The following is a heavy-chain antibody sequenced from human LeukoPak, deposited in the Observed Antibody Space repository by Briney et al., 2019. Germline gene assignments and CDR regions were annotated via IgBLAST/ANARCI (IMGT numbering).Heavy chain of an antibody. CDR2: IYYSGST. D-gene: IGHD2-2*01. CDR3: ARLDGVVPAQRFDY. V-gene: IGHV4-61*01. J-gene: IGHJ4*02. CDR1: GGSVSSGSYY. Sequence: SETVSLTCTVSGGSVSSGSYYWSWIRQPPGKGLEWIGYIYYSGSTNYNPSLKSRVTISVDTSKNQFSLKLSSVTAADTAVYYCARLDGVVPAQRFDYWGQGTLVTVSS.